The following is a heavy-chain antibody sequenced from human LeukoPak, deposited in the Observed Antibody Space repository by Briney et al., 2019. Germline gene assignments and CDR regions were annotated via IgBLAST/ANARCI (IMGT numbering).Heavy chain of an antibody. CDR3: ARDEVNYRGMAFDF. CDR2: VSSRGAT. D-gene: IGHD5-24*01. J-gene: IGHJ4*02. V-gene: IGHV4-59*01. Sequence: SETLSLTCTVSGASISSDYWNWIRQSPEKGLEWIGYVSSRGATNYNPSLRSRVTISGDTSKNQFSLRLTSVSAADTAMYFCARDEVNYRGMAFDFWGQGILVTVSS. CDR1: GASISSDY.